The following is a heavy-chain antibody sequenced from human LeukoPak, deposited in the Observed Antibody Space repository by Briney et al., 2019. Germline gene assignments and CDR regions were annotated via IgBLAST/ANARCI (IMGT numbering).Heavy chain of an antibody. CDR1: GFTFSTYG. D-gene: IGHD2-8*01. J-gene: IGHJ3*02. V-gene: IGHV3-23*01. CDR3: AKRGRMLAYAFEI. CDR2: ISGFGGTT. Sequence: PGGSLRLSCAASGFTFSTYGMSWVRQAPGKGLEWVSGISGFGGTTYYADSVKGHFTISRDNSKNTLYLQMHSLRAEDTAVYYCAKRGRMLAYAFEIWGQGTMVTVSS.